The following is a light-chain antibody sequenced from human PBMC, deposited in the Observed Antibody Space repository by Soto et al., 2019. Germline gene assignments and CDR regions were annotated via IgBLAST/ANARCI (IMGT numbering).Light chain of an antibody. J-gene: IGKJ1*01. CDR1: QSVSSNY. CDR3: QQYGDLPWT. V-gene: IGKV3-20*01. Sequence: ALTQSPGTLSSSPGERATLSCRASQSVSSNYLAWYRQKPGQAPRLLIYGASSRATGIPDRFSGSGSGTDFTLTIDRLESEDFAVYFCQQYGDLPWTFGQGTKVDIK. CDR2: GAS.